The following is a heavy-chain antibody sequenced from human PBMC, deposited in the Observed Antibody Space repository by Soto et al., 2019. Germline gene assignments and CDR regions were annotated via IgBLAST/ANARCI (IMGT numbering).Heavy chain of an antibody. CDR2: IKQDGSEK. CDR1: GFTFSSYW. CDR3: AREREYSSSSGNYYYGMDV. Sequence: QTGGSLRLSCAASGFTFSSYWMSWVRQAPGKGLEWVANIKQDGSEKYYVDSVKGQFTISRDNAKNSLYLQMNSLRAEDTAVYYCAREREYSSSSGNYYYGMDVWGQGTTVTVSS. D-gene: IGHD6-6*01. J-gene: IGHJ6*02. V-gene: IGHV3-7*03.